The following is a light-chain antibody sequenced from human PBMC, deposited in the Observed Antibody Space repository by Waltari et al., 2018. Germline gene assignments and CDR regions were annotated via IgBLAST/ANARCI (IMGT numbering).Light chain of an antibody. CDR3: QTGGHGTWV. CDR2: VNSDGSH. V-gene: IGLV4-69*01. J-gene: IGLJ3*02. Sequence: QLVLTQSPSASASLGASVKLTCTLSSGHSSNVIEWHQQQPEKGPRYLMKVNSDGSHSKGDDIPDRFSGSGSGAERYLTISSLQSEDEADYYCQTGGHGTWVFGGGTKLTVL. CDR1: SGHSSNV.